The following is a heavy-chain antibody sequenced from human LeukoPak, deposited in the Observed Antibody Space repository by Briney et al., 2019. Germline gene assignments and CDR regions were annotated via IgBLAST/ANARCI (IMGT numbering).Heavy chain of an antibody. D-gene: IGHD3-10*01. Sequence: GGSLRLSCAASGFTFSNYWMTWFRQTPGKDLEWVGNIKYDGSEKYYVDSVKGRFTISRDNSKNTLYLQMNSLRAEDTAVYYCAKDSAYAYYGSGSYWDYWGQGTLVTVSS. J-gene: IGHJ4*02. V-gene: IGHV3-7*03. CDR2: IKYDGSEK. CDR3: AKDSAYAYYGSGSYWDY. CDR1: GFTFSNYW.